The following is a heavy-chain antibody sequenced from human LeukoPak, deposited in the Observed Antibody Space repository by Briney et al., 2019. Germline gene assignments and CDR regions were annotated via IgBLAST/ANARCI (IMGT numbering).Heavy chain of an antibody. V-gene: IGHV4-59*01. Sequence: SETLSLTCTVSGGSISSYYWSWIRQPPGKGLEWIGYIYYSGSTNYNPSLKSRVTISVDTSKNQFSLKLSSVTAADTAAYYCARGQSCYDSSGPFDYWGQGTLVTVSS. D-gene: IGHD3-22*01. CDR1: GGSISSYY. CDR3: ARGQSCYDSSGPFDY. J-gene: IGHJ4*02. CDR2: IYYSGST.